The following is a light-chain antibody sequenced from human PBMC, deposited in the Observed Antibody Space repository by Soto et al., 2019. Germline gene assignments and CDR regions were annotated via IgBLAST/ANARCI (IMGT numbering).Light chain of an antibody. CDR1: QSVNSN. CDR2: GAS. V-gene: IGKV3-15*01. Sequence: EIVLTQSPATLSVSPGDRATLSCRASQSVNSNLAWYHLKPGQAPRLLIYGASTRATGIPARFSGSGSGTEFTLTISSLQSEDFAVYYCQQYNNWPRTFGQGTKVDIK. J-gene: IGKJ1*01. CDR3: QQYNNWPRT.